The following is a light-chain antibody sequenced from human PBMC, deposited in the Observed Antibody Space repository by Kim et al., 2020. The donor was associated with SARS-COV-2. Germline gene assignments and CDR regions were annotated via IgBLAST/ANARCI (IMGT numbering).Light chain of an antibody. Sequence: QSASVSGSPGQSITISCTGTSSDVASSTYVSWYQQHPGRAPKLILYDVIERPSGISDRFSGSKSGTTASLTISGLRGEDGADYYCASYTTTNTWVFGGGTQLTVL. CDR1: SSDVASSTY. CDR2: DVI. CDR3: ASYTTTNTWV. V-gene: IGLV2-14*03. J-gene: IGLJ3*02.